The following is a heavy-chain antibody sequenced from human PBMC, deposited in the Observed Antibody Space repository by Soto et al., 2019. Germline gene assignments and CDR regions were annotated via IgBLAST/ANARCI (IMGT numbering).Heavy chain of an antibody. CDR2: IVPIFGTA. J-gene: IGHJ4*02. CDR1: GGTFSSYA. CDR3: ARVGVVTALTT. V-gene: IGHV1-69*13. D-gene: IGHD2-21*02. Sequence: ASVKVSCKASGGTFSSYAISWVRQAPGQGLEWMGGIVPIFGTANYAQKFQGRVTITADESTSTDYMELSSLRSEDTAVYYCARVGVVTALTTWGQGTLVTVSS.